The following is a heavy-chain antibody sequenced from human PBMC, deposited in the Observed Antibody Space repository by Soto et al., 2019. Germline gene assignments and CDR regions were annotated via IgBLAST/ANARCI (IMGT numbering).Heavy chain of an antibody. CDR2: IYYSGST. Sequence: SEILSLTCTVPGGSIPSYYWSWIRQPPGKGLEWIGYIYYSGSTNYNPSLKSRVTISVDTSKNQFSLKLSSVTAADTAVYYCARDQRYTDYYYGMDVWGQGTTVT. CDR3: ARDQRYTDYYYGMDV. V-gene: IGHV4-59*01. CDR1: GGSIPSYY. D-gene: IGHD2-2*02. J-gene: IGHJ6*02.